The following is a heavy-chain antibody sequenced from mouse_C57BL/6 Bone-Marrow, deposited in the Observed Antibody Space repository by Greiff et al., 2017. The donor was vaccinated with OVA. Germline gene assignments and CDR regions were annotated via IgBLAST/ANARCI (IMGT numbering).Heavy chain of an antibody. D-gene: IGHD2-4*01. CDR2: IYWDDDK. CDR3: ARRRAPIYYDYDDAMDY. V-gene: IGHV8-12*01. Sequence: VKLMESGPGILPSSQPLSLTCSFSGFSLSTSGMGVRWLRQPSGKGLEWLAHIYWDDDKRYTPSLKSRLTIPKDTSRNQVFLKITSVDTADTATYYCARRRAPIYYDYDDAMDYWGQGTSVTVSS. J-gene: IGHJ4*01. CDR1: GFSLSTSGMG.